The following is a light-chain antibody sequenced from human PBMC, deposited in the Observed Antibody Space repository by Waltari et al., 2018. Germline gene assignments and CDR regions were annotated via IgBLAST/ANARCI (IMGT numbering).Light chain of an antibody. CDR2: QES. J-gene: IGLJ2*01. CDR1: KLGDKY. CDR3: QAWDSSTVV. V-gene: IGLV3-1*01. Sequence: SYELTQPPSVSVSPGQTASITCSGDKLGDKYACWYQQKPGQCPVLEIYQESKRPTGIPERFSGANAGNTATLTISGTQAMDEADYYCQAWDSSTVVFGGGTKLTVL.